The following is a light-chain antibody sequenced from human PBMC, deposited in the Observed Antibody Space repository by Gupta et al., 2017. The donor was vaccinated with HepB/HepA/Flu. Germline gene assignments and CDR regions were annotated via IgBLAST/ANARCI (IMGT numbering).Light chain of an antibody. CDR1: QSVLYSDNKNY. CDR2: WAS. CDR3: QQYYDIPRT. V-gene: IGKV4-1*01. Sequence: DIVMTQSPASLAVSLGERDTINCKSSQSVLYSDNKNYLAWYQQKRGQPPQLVISWASSRESGVPERFSGSGSGTDFTLTISSLRAEDVAVYYCQQYYDIPRTFGQGTKVEIK. J-gene: IGKJ1*01.